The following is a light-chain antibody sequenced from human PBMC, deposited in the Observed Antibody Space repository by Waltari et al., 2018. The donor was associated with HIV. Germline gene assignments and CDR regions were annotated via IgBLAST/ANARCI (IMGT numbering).Light chain of an antibody. CDR1: STDVGGSNY. V-gene: IGLV2-14*01. J-gene: IGLJ2*01. CDR3: SSYSSSSTVVV. CDR2: EVS. Sequence: QSALTQPASVSGSPGQSITISCTGTSTDVGGSNYVSWYQQFPGKAPKLIINEVSSRRSGVSNRFSGSKSGNTASLTISGLQAEDEADYYCSSYSSSSTVVVFGGGTKLTV.